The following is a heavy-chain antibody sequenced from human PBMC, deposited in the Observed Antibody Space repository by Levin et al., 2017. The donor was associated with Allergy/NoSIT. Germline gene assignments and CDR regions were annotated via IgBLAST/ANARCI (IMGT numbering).Heavy chain of an antibody. CDR2: IYCSGGT. CDR1: GGSLSSSSYC. Sequence: KASETLSLTCTVSGGSLSSSSYCWGWVRQPPGQGLEYIGTIYCSGGTYYNPSLNSRVTISVDTSKNHFSLKLTSVTAADTALYFCAILRPTGMSGRGYFDYWGQGTLVTVSS. D-gene: IGHD1-1*01. J-gene: IGHJ4*02. CDR3: AILRPTGMSGRGYFDY. V-gene: IGHV4-39*01.